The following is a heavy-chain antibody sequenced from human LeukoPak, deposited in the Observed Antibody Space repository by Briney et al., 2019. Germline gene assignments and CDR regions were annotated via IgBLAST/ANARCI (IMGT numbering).Heavy chain of an antibody. CDR1: GFTFSSYA. V-gene: IGHV3-23*01. CDR2: ISGSGGST. CDR3: SKDSDSSSWPPSIDY. J-gene: IGHJ4*02. Sequence: GASLRLSCAACGFTFSSYAMSWVRQAPGKGLQWVSAISGSGGSTYYADSVKGRFTISRDNSKNTLYLQMNSLRAEDTAVYYCSKDSDSSSWPPSIDYWGQGTLVTVSS. D-gene: IGHD6-13*01.